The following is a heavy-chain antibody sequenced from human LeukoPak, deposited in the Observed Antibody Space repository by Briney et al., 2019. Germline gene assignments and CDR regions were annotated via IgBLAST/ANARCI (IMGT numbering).Heavy chain of an antibody. J-gene: IGHJ4*02. CDR3: AKGFYYDSSGRVDY. CDR2: ISGSGGST. D-gene: IGHD3-22*01. V-gene: IGHV3-23*01. CDR1: GFTFSSYA. Sequence: GGSLRLSCAASGFTFSSYAMSWVRQAPGKGLEWVSAISGSGGSTYYADSVKGRFTISRDDSKNTLYLQMNSLRAEDTAVYYCAKGFYYDSSGRVDYWGQGTLVTVSS.